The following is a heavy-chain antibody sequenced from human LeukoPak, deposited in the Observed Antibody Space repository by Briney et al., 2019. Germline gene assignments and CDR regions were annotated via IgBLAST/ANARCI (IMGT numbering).Heavy chain of an antibody. V-gene: IGHV1-46*01. D-gene: IGHD6-13*01. Sequence: ASVKVSCKASGYTFTSYYMHWVRQAPGQGLEWMGIINPSGGSTSYAQKFQGRVTMTRDTSTSTVYMELSSLRSEDTAVYYCARDRKERAAAGRGIEDYWGQGTLVTVSS. CDR1: GYTFTSYY. J-gene: IGHJ4*02. CDR3: ARDRKERAAAGRGIEDY. CDR2: INPSGGST.